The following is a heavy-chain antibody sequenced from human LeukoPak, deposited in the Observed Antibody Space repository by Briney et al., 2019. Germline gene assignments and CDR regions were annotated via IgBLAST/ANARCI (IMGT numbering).Heavy chain of an antibody. D-gene: IGHD4-17*01. Sequence: GESLKISCKGSGYTFTNYWIGWVRQMPGKGLEWMGIIYPGDSDTRYSPSFQGQVTISADKSISTAYLQWSSLKASDTAMYYCARGDYGDFRVFYTLFDYWGQGTLVTVSS. J-gene: IGHJ4*02. V-gene: IGHV5-51*01. CDR2: IYPGDSDT. CDR3: ARGDYGDFRVFYTLFDY. CDR1: GYTFTNYW.